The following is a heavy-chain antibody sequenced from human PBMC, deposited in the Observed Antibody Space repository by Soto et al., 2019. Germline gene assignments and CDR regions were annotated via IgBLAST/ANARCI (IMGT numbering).Heavy chain of an antibody. D-gene: IGHD3-22*01. CDR1: GYTFTSYY. CDR3: ARDFNYYDSSGYLDY. CDR2: INPSGGST. V-gene: IGHV1-46*01. Sequence: ASVKVSCKASGYTFTSYYMHWVRQAPGQGLEWMGIINPSGGSTSYAQKFQGRVTMTRDTSTSTVYMELSSLRSEDTAVYYCARDFNYYDSSGYLDYWGQGTLVTVSS. J-gene: IGHJ4*02.